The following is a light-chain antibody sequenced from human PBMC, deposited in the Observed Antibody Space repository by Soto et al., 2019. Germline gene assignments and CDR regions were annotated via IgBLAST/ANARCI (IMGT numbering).Light chain of an antibody. CDR3: ISYKTDDTFV. CDR1: SSDVGAYNS. J-gene: IGLJ1*01. CDR2: KGT. V-gene: IGLV2-14*02. Sequence: QSALAQPASVSGSPGQSITISCTGTSSDVGAYNSVSWYQQHPHRAPQVIIYKGTQRPSGVSERFSGSKTGDTASLTISGLQADDEAEYFCISYKTDDTFVFGSGTKLTVL.